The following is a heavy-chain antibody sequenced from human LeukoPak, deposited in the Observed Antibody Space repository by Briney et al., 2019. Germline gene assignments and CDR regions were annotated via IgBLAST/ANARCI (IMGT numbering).Heavy chain of an antibody. Sequence: PSETLSLTCTVSGGSISSYYWSWIRQPPGKGLEWIGYIYYSGATNYNPSLKSRVTILVDTSKNQFSLNLSSVTAADTAVYYCARRGIAAAGYDYWGQGTLVTVSS. CDR2: IYYSGAT. CDR3: ARRGIAAAGYDY. V-gene: IGHV4-59*08. D-gene: IGHD6-13*01. CDR1: GGSISSYY. J-gene: IGHJ4*02.